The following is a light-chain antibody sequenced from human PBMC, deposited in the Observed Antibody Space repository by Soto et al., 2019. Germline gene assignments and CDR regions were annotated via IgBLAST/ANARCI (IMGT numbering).Light chain of an antibody. Sequence: DLVMTQTPLSLPVTPGEPAYISCRSSQSLFNSDDGNTYLDWYLQKPGQSPQVLIYTPSYRASGVPDRFSGSGSGTDFTLKISRVEAEDVGVYYCMQRIAFPWTFGQGTKVEIK. V-gene: IGKV2-40*01. CDR3: MQRIAFPWT. CDR1: QSLFNSDDGNTY. J-gene: IGKJ1*01. CDR2: TPS.